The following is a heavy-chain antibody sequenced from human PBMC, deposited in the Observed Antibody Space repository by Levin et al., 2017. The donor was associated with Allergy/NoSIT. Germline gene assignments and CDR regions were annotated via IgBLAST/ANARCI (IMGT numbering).Heavy chain of an antibody. CDR1: GFTFSSYD. D-gene: IGHD2-21*01. V-gene: IGHV3-13*01. CDR3: VRSAIGDWYFDL. Sequence: GGSLRLSCAVSGFTFSSYDMHWVRQVTGKGLEWVSTIGTAGDTYYPGSVKGRFTISREKAKKSLYLQMNNLSAGDTAVYYCVRSAIGDWYFDLWGRGTLVTVSS. CDR2: IGTAGDT. J-gene: IGHJ2*01.